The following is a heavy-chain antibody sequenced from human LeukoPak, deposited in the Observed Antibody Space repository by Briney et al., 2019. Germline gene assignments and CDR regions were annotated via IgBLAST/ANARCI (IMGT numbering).Heavy chain of an antibody. D-gene: IGHD2-15*01. V-gene: IGHV4-30-4*01. CDR2: IYYSGST. CDR3: ARQWELLLSPFDY. CDR1: GGSISSGDYY. J-gene: IGHJ4*02. Sequence: SSETLSLTCTVSGGSISSGDYYWSWIRQPPGKGLVWIGYIYYSGSTYYNPSLKSRVTISVDTSKNQFSLKLSSVTAADTAVYYCARQWELLLSPFDYWGQGTLVTVSS.